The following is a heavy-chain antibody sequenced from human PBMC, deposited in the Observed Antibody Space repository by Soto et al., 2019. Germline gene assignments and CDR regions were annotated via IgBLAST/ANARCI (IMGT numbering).Heavy chain of an antibody. CDR1: GFTCSDAW. V-gene: IGHV3-7*05. Sequence: GGSLRLACVASGFTCSDAWMHWVGQAPGKGLEWVANVYKDGGATFYIDSVKGRFTISRDNAKNSLFLQMNNLRVEDTAVYYCTSQGVWGQGTLVPVSS. J-gene: IGHJ1*01. CDR3: TSQGV. D-gene: IGHD3-16*01. CDR2: VYKDGGAT.